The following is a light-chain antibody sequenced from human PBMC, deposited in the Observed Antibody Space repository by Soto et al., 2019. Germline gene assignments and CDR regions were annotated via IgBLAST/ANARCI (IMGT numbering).Light chain of an antibody. J-gene: IGLJ7*01. CDR2: EVT. Sequence: QSALTQPPSXXXXXXXXXXISCTGTSSDVGGYNYVSWHQQHPGKAPKVMIYEVTKRPPGVPDRFSGSKSGNTASLTVSGLQAEDEADYYCSSFAGGGNPVLLGGGTQLTVL. CDR1: SSDVGGYNY. V-gene: IGLV2-8*01. CDR3: SSFAGGGNPVL.